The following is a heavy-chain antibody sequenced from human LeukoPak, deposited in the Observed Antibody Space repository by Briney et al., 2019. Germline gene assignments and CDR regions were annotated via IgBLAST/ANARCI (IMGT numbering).Heavy chain of an antibody. CDR1: GGSISSYY. V-gene: IGHV4-59*01. D-gene: IGHD4-17*01. Sequence: SETLSLTCTLSGGSISSYYWSWIRQPPGKGLEWIGYIYYSGSTNYNPSLKSRVTISVDTSKNQFSLKLSSVTAAATPVNYCGGYNDYGATNWFDPWGREPWSPSPQ. CDR3: GGYNDYGATNWFDP. CDR2: IYYSGST. J-gene: IGHJ5*02.